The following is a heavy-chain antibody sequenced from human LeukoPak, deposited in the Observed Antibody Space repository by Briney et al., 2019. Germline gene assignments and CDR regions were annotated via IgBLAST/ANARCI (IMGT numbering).Heavy chain of an antibody. V-gene: IGHV4-31*03. CDR2: IYYSGRI. CDR1: GGVISSGGDY. D-gene: IGHD4-23*01. CDR3: ARSTVAPFSGFDI. J-gene: IGHJ3*02. Sequence: SETLSLTCTVSGGVISSGGDYWSWIRQHPGKGLQWIGYIYYSGRISYNPSLKSRVTMSVDPSNAQFPLNLTCVTAADTAVYSCARSTVAPFSGFDIWGQGTMVTVSS.